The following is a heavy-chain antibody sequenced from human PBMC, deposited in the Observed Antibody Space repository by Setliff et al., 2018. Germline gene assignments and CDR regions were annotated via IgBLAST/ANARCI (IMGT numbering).Heavy chain of an antibody. V-gene: IGHV4-39*01. CDR2: IYYSGST. D-gene: IGHD3-10*01. J-gene: IGHJ4*02. Sequence: SETLSLTCSVSGGSISSSNYYWGWIRQSPGKGLEWIGSIYYSGSTYYNPSLKSRVTISVDTSKNQFSLQVTSLAATDTALYFCARHEFVGGYYGSVTYRHFDYWGQGILVTVSS. CDR1: GGSISSSNYY. CDR3: ARHEFVGGYYGSVTYRHFDY.